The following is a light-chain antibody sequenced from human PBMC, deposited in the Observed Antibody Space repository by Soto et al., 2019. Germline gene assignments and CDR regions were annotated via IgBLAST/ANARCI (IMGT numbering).Light chain of an antibody. V-gene: IGKV1-5*03. CDR1: QSISIW. CDR2: KAS. J-gene: IGKJ1*01. Sequence: DIQMPQSPSTLSASAGDSVTITCRASQSISIWLAWYQQKQGKVPKLLIYKASTLKSGVPSRFSGSGSGTELTIAISSLQPDDFETYYCQHYNSYSEAFGQGTKVDIK. CDR3: QHYNSYSEA.